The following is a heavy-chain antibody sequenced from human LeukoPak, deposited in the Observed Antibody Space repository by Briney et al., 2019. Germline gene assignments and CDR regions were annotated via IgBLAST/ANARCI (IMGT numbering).Heavy chain of an antibody. V-gene: IGHV4-59*01. Sequence: SETLSLTCTVSGGSISSYYWSWIRQPPGKGLEWIGYIYYSGSTNYNPSLKSRVTISVDTSKNQFSLKLSSVTAADTAVYYCARDRVAAVGRYGMDVWGQGTTVTVSS. CDR3: ARDRVAAVGRYGMDV. D-gene: IGHD6-13*01. CDR1: GGSISSYY. J-gene: IGHJ6*02. CDR2: IYYSGST.